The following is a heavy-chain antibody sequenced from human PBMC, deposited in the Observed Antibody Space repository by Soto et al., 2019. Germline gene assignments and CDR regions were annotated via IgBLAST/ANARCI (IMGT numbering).Heavy chain of an antibody. CDR3: AGRSSLASVQVYFGEISNYNWFDP. D-gene: IGHD3-10*01. V-gene: IGHV4-39*01. Sequence: PSETLSLTCTVSNGSISSAIYYWGWIRQPPGKGLEWIGSIYHGGSTYYNPSLQGRVTISVDTSKNQFSLKLSSVTAADTAVYFCAGRSSLASVQVYFGEISNYNWFDPWGQGTLVTAPQ. CDR2: IYHGGST. CDR1: NGSISSAIYY. J-gene: IGHJ5*02.